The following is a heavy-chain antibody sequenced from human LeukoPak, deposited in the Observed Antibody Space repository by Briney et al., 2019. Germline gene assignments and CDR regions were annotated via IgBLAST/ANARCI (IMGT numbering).Heavy chain of an antibody. CDR1: GFTFSSYA. V-gene: IGHV3-64*01. CDR2: ISSNGGST. CDR3: ARRVLYGMDV. J-gene: IGHJ6*02. Sequence: GGSLRLSCAASGFTFSSYAMNWVRQAPGKGLEYVSAISSNGGSTYYANSVKGRFTISRDNSKNTLYLQMGSLRAEDMAVYHCARRVLYGMDVWGQGTTVTVSS.